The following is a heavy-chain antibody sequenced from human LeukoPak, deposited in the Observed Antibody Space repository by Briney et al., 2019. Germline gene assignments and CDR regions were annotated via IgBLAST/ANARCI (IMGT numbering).Heavy chain of an antibody. CDR3: AKVRWDNSGWYYLDY. CDR2: VKQDGSEK. V-gene: IGHV3-7*01. Sequence: GGSLRLSCVGSGFTFSTYYMGWVRQAPGKGLEWVAYVKQDGSEKYYVDSVKGRFAISRDNAKNSLDLQMNSLRTEDTAVYYCAKVRWDNSGWYYLDYWGQGTLVTVSS. J-gene: IGHJ4*02. CDR1: GFTFSTYY. D-gene: IGHD6-19*01.